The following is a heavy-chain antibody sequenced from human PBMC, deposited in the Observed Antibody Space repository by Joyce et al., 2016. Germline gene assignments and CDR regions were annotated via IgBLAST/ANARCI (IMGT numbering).Heavy chain of an antibody. D-gene: IGHD3-9*01. Sequence: QGQLVESGGGVVQPGRSLRLSCAASGFTFSNYGMHWVRQAPGKGLEGVAVISNDGSNKHYGDSVKGRFTISRDNSKNTLYLQMNSLRAEDTAVYYCAGGILTGYFDYWGQGTLVTVSS. V-gene: IGHV3-30*03. CDR1: GFTFSNYG. J-gene: IGHJ4*02. CDR2: ISNDGSNK. CDR3: AGGILTGYFDY.